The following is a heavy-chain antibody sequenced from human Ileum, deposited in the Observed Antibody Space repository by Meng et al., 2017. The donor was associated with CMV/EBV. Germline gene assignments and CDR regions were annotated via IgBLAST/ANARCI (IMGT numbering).Heavy chain of an antibody. J-gene: IGHJ4*02. V-gene: IGHV4-4*02. D-gene: IGHD3-3*01. Sequence: SQTLSLTCGVSGDFISSSNWWSWVRQSPGKGLEWIGEIYHSGSTNYNPSLKSRVTTSVDKSKNQFSLKLTSVTAADTAVYYCARGGDFWSGYGFDYWGQGTLVTVSS. CDR1: GDFISSSNW. CDR2: IYHSGST. CDR3: ARGGDFWSGYGFDY.